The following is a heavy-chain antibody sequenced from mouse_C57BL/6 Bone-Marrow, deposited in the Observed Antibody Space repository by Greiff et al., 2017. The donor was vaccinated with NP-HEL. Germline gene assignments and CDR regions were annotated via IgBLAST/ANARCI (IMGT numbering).Heavy chain of an antibody. CDR3: TTTVVATDY. V-gene: IGHV1-15*01. D-gene: IGHD1-1*01. J-gene: IGHJ2*01. CDR1: GYTFTDYE. Sequence: VQGVESGAELVRPGASVTLSCKASGYTFTDYEMHWVKQTPVHGLEWIGAIDPETGGTAYNQKFKGKAILTADKSSSTAYMELRSLTSEDSAVYYYTTTVVATDYWGQGTTLTVSS. CDR2: IDPETGGT.